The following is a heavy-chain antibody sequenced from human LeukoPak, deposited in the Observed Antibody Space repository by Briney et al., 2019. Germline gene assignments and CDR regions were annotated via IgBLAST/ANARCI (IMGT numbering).Heavy chain of an antibody. D-gene: IGHD2-8*01. J-gene: IGHJ4*02. CDR2: MTPNSGNT. CDR3: VGEKNCPDGICYED. Sequence: GASVKVSCKASGYTLGNNDINWVRQATGQGLAWLGWMTPNSGNTGYGRKFQGRVTMTRDTSISTAYMELSNLRSEDTAVYYCVGEKNCPDGICYEDWGQGTLVTVSS. CDR1: GYTLGNND. V-gene: IGHV1-8*02.